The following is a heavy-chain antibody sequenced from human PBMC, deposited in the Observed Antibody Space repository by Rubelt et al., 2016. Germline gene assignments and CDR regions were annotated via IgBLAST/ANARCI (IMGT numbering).Heavy chain of an antibody. CDR3: ARWGDDRKVDY. Sequence: GRSLRLSCAASGFTFSNYGMHWVRQAPGKGLEWVAVISYDGSNKYYADSVKGRFTISRDNSKNTLFLQMNSLRDDDTAVYYCARWGDDRKVDYWGQGTLVTVSS. J-gene: IGHJ4*02. CDR2: ISYDGSNK. D-gene: IGHD3-22*01. CDR1: GFTFSNYG. V-gene: IGHV3-30*12.